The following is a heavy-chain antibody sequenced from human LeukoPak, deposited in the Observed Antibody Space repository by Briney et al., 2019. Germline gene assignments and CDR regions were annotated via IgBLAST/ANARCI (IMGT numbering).Heavy chain of an antibody. CDR1: GGSISSYY. CDR2: INTSGST. CDR3: ARDRIISGYSEGFDY. J-gene: IGHJ4*02. D-gene: IGHD3-22*01. V-gene: IGHV4-4*07. Sequence: SETQSLTCTVSGGSISSYYLTWIRQPAGKGLEWIGRINTSGSTNYNPSLKSRVTMSVDTSKNELSLKLTSVTAADTAVYYCARDRIISGYSEGFDYWGQGTLVTVSS.